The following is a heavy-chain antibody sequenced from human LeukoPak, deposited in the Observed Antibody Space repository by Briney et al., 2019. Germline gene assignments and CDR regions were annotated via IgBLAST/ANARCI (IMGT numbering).Heavy chain of an antibody. V-gene: IGHV7-4-1*02. CDR1: GYTFTSYA. D-gene: IGHD5-24*01. Sequence: ASVKVSCKASGYTFTSYAMNWVRQAPGQGLEWMGWINTNTGNPTYAQGFTGRFVFSLDTSVSTAYLQISSLKAEDTAVYYCAGAVEMATDTVALVDYWGQGTLVTVSS. CDR2: INTNTGNP. CDR3: AGAVEMATDTVALVDY. J-gene: IGHJ4*02.